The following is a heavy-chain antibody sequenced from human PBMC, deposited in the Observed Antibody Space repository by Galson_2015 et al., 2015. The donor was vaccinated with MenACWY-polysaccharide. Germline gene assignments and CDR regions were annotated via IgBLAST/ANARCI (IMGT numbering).Heavy chain of an antibody. J-gene: IGHJ3*02. CDR3: AKRMTTVGAFDI. CDR1: GFTFSSCA. CDR2: ISGSGGTT. D-gene: IGHD4-23*01. V-gene: IGHV3-23*01. Sequence: SLRLSCAASGFTFSSCAMSWVRQAPGKGLEWVSGISGSGGTTYYADSVKGRFTISRDNSKNTLYLQMNSLRAEDTAVYYCAKRMTTVGAFDIWGHGTMVTVPS.